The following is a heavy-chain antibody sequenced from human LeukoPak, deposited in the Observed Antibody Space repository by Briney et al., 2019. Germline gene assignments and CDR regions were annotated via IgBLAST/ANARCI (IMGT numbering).Heavy chain of an antibody. CDR3: ARSGLSFDP. Sequence: PSETLSLTCTVSGGSISSYYWSWIRQPPGKGLEWIGYIYYSGSTNYNPTLKSRVTISVDTSKNQFSLKLSSVTAADTAVYYCARSGLSFDPWGQGTLVTVSS. D-gene: IGHD3-10*01. J-gene: IGHJ5*02. CDR1: GGSISSYY. V-gene: IGHV4-59*08. CDR2: IYYSGST.